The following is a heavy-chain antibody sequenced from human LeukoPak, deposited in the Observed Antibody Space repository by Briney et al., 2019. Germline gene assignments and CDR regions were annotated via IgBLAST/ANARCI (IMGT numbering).Heavy chain of an antibody. CDR2: IYYSGST. V-gene: IGHV4-59*01. CDR1: GVSISSYY. Sequence: SENLSLTCTVSGVSISSYYWSWIRQPPGKGLEWIGYIYYSGSTNYNPSLKSRVTISVDTSKNQFSLKLSSVTAADTAVYYCARGGYSYGSFYYYYGMDVWGQGTTVIVSS. D-gene: IGHD5-18*01. J-gene: IGHJ6*02. CDR3: ARGGYSYGSFYYYYGMDV.